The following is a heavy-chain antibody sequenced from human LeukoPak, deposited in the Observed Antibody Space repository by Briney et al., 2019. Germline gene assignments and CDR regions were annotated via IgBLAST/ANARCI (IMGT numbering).Heavy chain of an antibody. V-gene: IGHV1-2*02. CDR2: INPNSGGT. J-gene: IGHJ4*02. CDR3: ARAERHIEYSPELIVVVPAAGDY. CDR1: GYTFTGYH. D-gene: IGHD2-2*01. Sequence: ASVKVSCKASGYTFTGYHMHWVRQAPGQGLEWMGWINPNSGGTNYAQKFQGRVTMTRDTSISTAYMELSRLRSDDTAVYYCARAERHIEYSPELIVVVPAAGDYWGQGTLVTVSS.